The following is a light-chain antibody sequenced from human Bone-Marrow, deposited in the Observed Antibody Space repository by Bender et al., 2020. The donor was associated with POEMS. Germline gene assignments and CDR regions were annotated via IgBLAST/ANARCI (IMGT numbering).Light chain of an antibody. Sequence: QSVLTQPPSASGTPGQRVTISCSGGSSNIGAYAVNWYQHLPGTAPKLLIYSSHRRPSEVPDRFSGSRSGTSASLAISGLQSGDEADYYCAVWDDSLNGWVFGGGTKLTVL. V-gene: IGLV1-44*01. CDR1: SSNIGAYA. CDR3: AVWDDSLNGWV. J-gene: IGLJ3*02. CDR2: SSH.